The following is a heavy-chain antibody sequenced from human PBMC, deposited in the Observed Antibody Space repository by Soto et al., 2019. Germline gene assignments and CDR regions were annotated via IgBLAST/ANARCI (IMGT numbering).Heavy chain of an antibody. D-gene: IGHD2-15*01. CDR2: ISGRGTTM. J-gene: IGHJ6*02. CDR3: ARIGYCRGSNSTYYFYYYAMDV. Sequence: EVQLVEAGGRLVQPGQSLRLSCAASGFSFSSYSMNWVRQAPGKGLEWISFISGRGTTMYYADSVKGRFSISSDNPKNSLYLKMDSLRNEDTAVYYCARIGYCRGSNSTYYFYYYAMDVGGQGTTVTVSS. V-gene: IGHV3-48*02. CDR1: GFSFSSYS.